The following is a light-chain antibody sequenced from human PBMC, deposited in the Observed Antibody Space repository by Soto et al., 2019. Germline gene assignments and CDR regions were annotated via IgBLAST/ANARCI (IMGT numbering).Light chain of an antibody. CDR3: QQNKNWPPAT. CDR2: GAS. V-gene: IGKV3-15*01. Sequence: EVVMTQSPATVSVSPGEGVTLSCRASQTISNDLAWYQQKPGQAPMLLIYGASTRATGVPARFSGGGSGTEFTLTISSLQSEDFAFYYCQQNKNWPPATLGAGTRVDIK. CDR1: QTISND. J-gene: IGKJ4*01.